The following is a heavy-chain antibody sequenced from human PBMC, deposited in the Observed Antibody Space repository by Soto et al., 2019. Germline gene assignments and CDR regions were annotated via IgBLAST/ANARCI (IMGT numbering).Heavy chain of an antibody. CDR1: GYSFTSYV. V-gene: IGHV1-3*01. CDR3: ARGVENIVVVLDVFGYYGMDV. D-gene: IGHD2-2*01. Sequence: GASVKVSCKASGYSFTSYVIYWVRQAPGQRLEWMGWINAGNGNTKSSQKFQARVTITSDTSANTAYMELSSLRSEDTAVYFCARGVENIVVVLDVFGYYGMDVWGQGTTVTVSS. CDR2: INAGNGNT. J-gene: IGHJ6*02.